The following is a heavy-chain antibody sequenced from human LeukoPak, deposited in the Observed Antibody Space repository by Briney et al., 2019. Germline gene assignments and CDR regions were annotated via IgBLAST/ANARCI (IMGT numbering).Heavy chain of an antibody. CDR1: GYTFTGYY. D-gene: IGHD2-2*01. V-gene: IGHV1-8*02. J-gene: IGHJ6*03. CDR2: INPNSGNT. CDR3: ARGDIVVVPAAMRVYYYYYMDV. Sequence: ASVKVSCKASGYTFTGYYMHWVRQAPGQGLEWMGWINPNSGNTGYAQKFQGRVTMTRNTSISTAYMELSSLRSEDTAVYYCARGDIVVVPAAMRVYYYYYMDVWGKGTTVTISS.